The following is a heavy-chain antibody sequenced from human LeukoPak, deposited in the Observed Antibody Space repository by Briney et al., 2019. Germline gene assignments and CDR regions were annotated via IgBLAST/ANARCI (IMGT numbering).Heavy chain of an antibody. Sequence: GGSLRLSCAASGVPFITAWMNWVRQAPGKGLEWVGRIKSNAEGGTSDYAAIAEGRFLIARDDSKNTLFLHMNSLKVEDTAIYYCVTYEIAYSFGAWGQGTPVTVSS. J-gene: IGHJ5*02. CDR2: IKSNAEGGTS. CDR1: GVPFITAW. V-gene: IGHV3-15*01. D-gene: IGHD2-21*01. CDR3: VTYEIAYSFGA.